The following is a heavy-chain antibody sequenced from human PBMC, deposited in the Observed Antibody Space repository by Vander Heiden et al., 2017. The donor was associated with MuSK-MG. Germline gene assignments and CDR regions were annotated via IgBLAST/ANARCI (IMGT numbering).Heavy chain of an antibody. J-gene: IGHJ4*02. CDR2: IYTSGIT. CDR1: GGSINSYY. CDR3: ARVSQGGAYSFDL. Sequence: GPGLVKPSETLSLTCTVSGGSINSYYWSWIRQPAGKGLEWIGRIYTSGITNYNPALKSRVTMSVDTSKNQFSLKLRSVTAADTAVYYFARVSQGGAYSFDLWGQGTPVTVSS. V-gene: IGHV4-4*07. D-gene: IGHD3-16*01.